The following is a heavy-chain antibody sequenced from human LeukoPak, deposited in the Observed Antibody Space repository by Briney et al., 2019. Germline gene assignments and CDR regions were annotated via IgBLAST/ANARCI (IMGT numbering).Heavy chain of an antibody. CDR3: ARRGVTTGAFDI. Sequence: SETLSLTCTVSGGSISSYYWSWIRQPAGKGLEWIGRIYTSGSTNYNPSLKSRVTMSVDTSKNQFSLKLSSVAAADTAVYYCARRGVTTGAFDIWGQGTMVTVSS. D-gene: IGHD4-17*01. J-gene: IGHJ3*02. CDR2: IYTSGST. V-gene: IGHV4-4*07. CDR1: GGSISSYY.